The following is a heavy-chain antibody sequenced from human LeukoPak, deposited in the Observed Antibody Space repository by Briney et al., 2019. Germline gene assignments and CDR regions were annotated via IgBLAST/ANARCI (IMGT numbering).Heavy chain of an antibody. D-gene: IGHD3-10*01. CDR3: ARAAGFRRYYGSGSYMGY. J-gene: IGHJ4*02. CDR2: MNPNSGNA. V-gene: IGHV1-8*01. Sequence: GASVKVSCKASGYTFTSYDINWVRQATGQGLEWMGWMNPNSGNAGYAQKFQGRVTMTRNTSISTAYMELGSLRSEDTAVYYCARAAGFRRYYGSGSYMGYWGQGTLVTVSS. CDR1: GYTFTSYD.